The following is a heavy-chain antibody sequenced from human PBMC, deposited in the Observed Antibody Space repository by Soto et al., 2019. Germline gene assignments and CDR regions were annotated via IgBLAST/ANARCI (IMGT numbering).Heavy chain of an antibody. CDR1: GVSFSTYW. CDR2: IKADGSET. V-gene: IGHV3-7*03. J-gene: IGHJ4*02. Sequence: EVQLVESGGGLVKPGGSLRLSCAASGVSFSTYWMSWVRQVPGTGLEWVANIKADGSETSYVDSVRGRFTISRDNAKTSLYLQMNSLGAEDTAVYYCAKGGHIDFCGQGTLVTVSS. D-gene: IGHD3-16*01. CDR3: AKGGHIDF.